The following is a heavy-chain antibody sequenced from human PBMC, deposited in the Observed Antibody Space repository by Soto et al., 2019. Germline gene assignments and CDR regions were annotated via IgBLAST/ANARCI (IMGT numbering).Heavy chain of an antibody. CDR1: GDSISSGYH. CDR2: IHYSGST. J-gene: IGHJ4*02. V-gene: IGHV4-39*01. D-gene: IGHD2-8*01. Sequence: PSETLSLTCVVSGDSISSGYHWAWIRQSPGKGLEWIGNIHYSGSTYYMPSLRSRVTFSVDTSKNQFSLGLTSVTAEDTAVYYCARHEGNGNVWPLDYWGQGTMVTVSS. CDR3: ARHEGNGNVWPLDY.